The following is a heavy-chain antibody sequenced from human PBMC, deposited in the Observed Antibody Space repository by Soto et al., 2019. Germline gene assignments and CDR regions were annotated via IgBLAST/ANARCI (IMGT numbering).Heavy chain of an antibody. CDR2: ISAYNGNT. J-gene: IGHJ3*02. V-gene: IGHV1-18*01. Sequence: ASVKVSCKASGYTFTSYGISWVRQAPGQGLEWMGWISAYNGNTNYAQKLQGRVTMTTDTSTSTAYMELRSLRSDDTAVYYCARGSYYYDSSGYWGSAFDIWGQGTMVTVSS. CDR1: GYTFTSYG. CDR3: ARGSYYYDSSGYWGSAFDI. D-gene: IGHD3-22*01.